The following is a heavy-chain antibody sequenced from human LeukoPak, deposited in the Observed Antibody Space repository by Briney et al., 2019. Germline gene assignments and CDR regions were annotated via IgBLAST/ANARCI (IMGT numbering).Heavy chain of an antibody. CDR3: ARTGGSSGWYSPALLKYYFDY. D-gene: IGHD6-19*01. V-gene: IGHV3-7*01. Sequence: SGGSLKLSCAASGFTFSSYWMSWVRQAPGKGLEWVANIKQDGNEKYYVDSVKGRFTISRDNAKSSLYLQMNSLRAEDTAVYYCARTGGSSGWYSPALLKYYFDYWGQGTLVTVSS. CDR2: IKQDGNEK. CDR1: GFTFSSYW. J-gene: IGHJ4*02.